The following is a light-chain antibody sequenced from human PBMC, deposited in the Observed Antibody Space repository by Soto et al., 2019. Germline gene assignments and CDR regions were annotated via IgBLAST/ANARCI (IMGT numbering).Light chain of an antibody. CDR1: QDIRKY. Sequence: DIQMTQSPSSLSASVGDRVTITCRASQDIRKYVAWYQQKSGKVPQVLIYGASTLQSGVPSRFSGSGSGTEFSLITSNLQPEHAATYYCQMCDSAHALTFGGGTKVEIK. J-gene: IGKJ4*01. CDR3: QMCDSAHALT. CDR2: GAS. V-gene: IGKV1-27*01.